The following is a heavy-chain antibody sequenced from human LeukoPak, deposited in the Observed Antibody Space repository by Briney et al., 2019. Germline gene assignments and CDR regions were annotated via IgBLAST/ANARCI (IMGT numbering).Heavy chain of an antibody. D-gene: IGHD3-22*01. CDR2: INPNSGGT. V-gene: IGHV1-2*02. CDR3: ARGPQILTMIVVVITSGSDY. J-gene: IGHJ4*02. Sequence: ASVKVSCKASGYTFTGYYMHWVRQAPGQGLEWMGWINPNSGGTNYAQKFQGRVTMTRDTSISTAYMELSRLRSDDTAVYYCARGPQILTMIVVVITSGSDYWGQGTLVTASS. CDR1: GYTFTGYY.